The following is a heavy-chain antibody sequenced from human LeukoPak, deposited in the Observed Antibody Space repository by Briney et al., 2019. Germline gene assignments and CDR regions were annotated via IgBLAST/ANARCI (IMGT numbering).Heavy chain of an antibody. CDR1: GGSFSGYY. J-gene: IGHJ4*02. CDR3: ARGDPGSSFDY. V-gene: IGHV4-34*01. CDR2: INHSGST. Sequence: LKPSETLSLTCAVYGGSFSGYYWSWIRQPPGKGLEWIGEINHSGSTNYNPSLKSRVTISVDTSKNQFSLKLSSVTAADTAVYYCARGDPGSSFDYWGQGTLVTVSS. D-gene: IGHD1-26*01.